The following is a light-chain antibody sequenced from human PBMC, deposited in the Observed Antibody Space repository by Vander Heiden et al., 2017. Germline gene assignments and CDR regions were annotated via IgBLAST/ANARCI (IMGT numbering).Light chain of an antibody. CDR1: NLGSKS. CDR3: QVWDDDPGVI. J-gene: IGLJ2*01. CDR2: DDS. V-gene: IGLV3-21*02. Sequence: SYVLTQPPSVSVAPGRTATITCGGNNLGSKSVHWYQQKPGQAPVLVVYDDSDRPSGIPERFSGSNSGNTATLTISRVEAGDEADYYCQVWDDDPGVIFGGATKLTVL.